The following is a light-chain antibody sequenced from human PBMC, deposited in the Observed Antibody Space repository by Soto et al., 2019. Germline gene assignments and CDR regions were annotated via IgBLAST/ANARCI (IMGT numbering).Light chain of an antibody. CDR1: SSNIGNNY. V-gene: IGLV1-51*01. J-gene: IGLJ2*01. CDR3: ATWDRSLSVGV. Sequence: QSVLAQPPSVSAAPGQTVTISCSGSSSNIGNNYVFWYQQLPGTAPKLLIYDNDKRPSRIPDRFYGSKSGTSATLGITGLQTGDEADYYCATWDRSLSVGVFGGGTKVTVL. CDR2: DND.